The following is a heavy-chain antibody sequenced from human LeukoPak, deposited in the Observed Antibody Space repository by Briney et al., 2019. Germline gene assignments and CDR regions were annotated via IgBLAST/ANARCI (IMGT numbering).Heavy chain of an antibody. D-gene: IGHD3-10*01. V-gene: IGHV3-21*01. Sequence: KAGGSLRLSCAASGFTFSSYSMNWVRQAPGKGLEWVSSISSSSSYIYYADSVKGRFTISRDNAKNSLYLQMNSLRAEDTAVYYCATAYGSQSSPEFWGQGTLVTVSS. CDR2: ISSSSSYI. J-gene: IGHJ4*02. CDR1: GFTFSSYS. CDR3: ATAYGSQSSPEF.